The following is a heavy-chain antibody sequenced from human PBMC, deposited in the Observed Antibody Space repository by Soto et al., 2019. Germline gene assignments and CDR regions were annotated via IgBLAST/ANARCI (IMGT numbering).Heavy chain of an antibody. Sequence: PEAQSVTCAGSGGTFATNNGCTLFRQPPGQGLEWIGEIYRTGSTNYHPSLKSRVTISLDKSENQFSLKVTSLTAADTAVYYCASRDPGTSVDYWGQGTLVTVSS. J-gene: IGHJ4*02. CDR2: IYRTGST. D-gene: IGHD1-7*01. CDR3: ASRDPGTSVDY. V-gene: IGHV4-4*03. CDR1: GGTFATNNG.